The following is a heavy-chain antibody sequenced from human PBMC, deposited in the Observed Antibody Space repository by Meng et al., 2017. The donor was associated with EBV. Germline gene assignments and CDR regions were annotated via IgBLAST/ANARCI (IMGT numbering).Heavy chain of an antibody. J-gene: IGHJ4*02. V-gene: IGHV1-69*01. D-gene: IGHD3-10*01. CDR1: GGPCRSDA. CDR3: ASESGRGFTPDF. CDR2: LIPMSGAP. Sequence: QGQGEQSGAEVKRPVSSVKISWKTCGGPCRSDAVSWVRQGPGQGLEWLGGLIPMSGAPHYAQKFQDRVTITADEYTRTHYMELSSLRSDDTAMYYCASESGRGFTPDFWGQGTLVTVSS.